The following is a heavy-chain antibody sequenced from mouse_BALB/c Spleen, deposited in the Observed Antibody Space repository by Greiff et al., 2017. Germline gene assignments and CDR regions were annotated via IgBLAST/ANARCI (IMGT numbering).Heavy chain of an antibody. CDR1: GFTFSSFG. Sequence: EVKLVESGGGLVQPGGSRKLSCAASGFTFSSFGMHWVRQAPEKGLEWVAYISSGSSTIYYADTVKGRFTISRDNPKNTLFLQMTSLRSEDTAMYYCARNYESYFDYWGQGTTLTVSS. D-gene: IGHD1-1*01. CDR3: ARNYESYFDY. CDR2: ISSGSSTI. V-gene: IGHV5-17*02. J-gene: IGHJ2*01.